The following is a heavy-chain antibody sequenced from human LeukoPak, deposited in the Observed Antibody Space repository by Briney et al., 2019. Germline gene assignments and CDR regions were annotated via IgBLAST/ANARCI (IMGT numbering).Heavy chain of an antibody. CDR3: ARGRDFWSGYYWGYYFDY. J-gene: IGHJ4*02. D-gene: IGHD3-3*01. V-gene: IGHV3-33*01. CDR1: GFTFSSYG. CDR2: IWCDGSNK. Sequence: GRSLILSCAASGFTFSSYGMHWVRQAPGKGLEWVAVIWCDGSNKYYADSVKGRFTISRDNSKNTLYLRMNSLRAEDTAVYYCARGRDFWSGYYWGYYFDYWGQGTLVTVSS.